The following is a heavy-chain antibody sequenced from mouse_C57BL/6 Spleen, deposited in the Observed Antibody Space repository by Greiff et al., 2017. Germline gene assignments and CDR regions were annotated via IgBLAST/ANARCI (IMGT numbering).Heavy chain of an antibody. D-gene: IGHD4-1*01. CDR1: GYTFTSYW. CDR3: ARDWDGDWFAY. Sequence: QVHVKQPGAELVKPGASVKLSCKASGYTFTSYWMHWVKQRPGQGLEWIGMIHPNSGSTNYNEKFKSKATLTVDKSSSTAYMQLSSLTSEDSAVYYCARDWDGDWFAYWGQGTLVTVSA. V-gene: IGHV1-64*01. J-gene: IGHJ3*01. CDR2: IHPNSGST.